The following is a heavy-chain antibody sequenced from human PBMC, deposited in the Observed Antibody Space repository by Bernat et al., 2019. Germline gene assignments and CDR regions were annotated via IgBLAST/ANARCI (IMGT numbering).Heavy chain of an antibody. J-gene: IGHJ5*02. CDR1: GFTFDDYA. CDR3: VKDVNDFWSGYSRFDP. Sequence: EVQLVESGGGLVKPGRSLRLSCAASGFTFDDYAMHWVRQAPGKGLEWVSGISWNSGRIGYADSAKGRFTISRDNAKNSLNLKMNSLRAEDTALYYCVKDVNDFWSGYSRFDPWGQGTLVSVSS. CDR2: ISWNSGRI. V-gene: IGHV3-9*01. D-gene: IGHD3-3*01.